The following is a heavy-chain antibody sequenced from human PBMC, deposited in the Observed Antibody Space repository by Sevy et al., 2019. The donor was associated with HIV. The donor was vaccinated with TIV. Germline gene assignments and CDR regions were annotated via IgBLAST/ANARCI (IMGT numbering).Heavy chain of an antibody. CDR1: GGTFSSCA. CDR2: FIPMFDTA. V-gene: IGHV1-69*13. D-gene: IGHD3-22*01. J-gene: IGHJ6*02. CDR3: ASSYYESSGYSPLYYYGMDV. Sequence: ASVKVSCKASGGTFSSCAISWVRQAPGQGLEWMGGFIPMFDTANSAQKFQGRVTLTADGSTSTAYMELSSLRSEDTAVYYCASSYYESSGYSPLYYYGMDVWGQGTTVTVSS.